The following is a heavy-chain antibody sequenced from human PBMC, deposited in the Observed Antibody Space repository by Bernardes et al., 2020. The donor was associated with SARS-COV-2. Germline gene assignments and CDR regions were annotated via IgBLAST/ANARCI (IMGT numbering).Heavy chain of an antibody. CDR2: IFWDGEK. CDR3: ERALRRGSCSGGNCYYFDF. Sequence: SGPTLVKPTQTLTLTCSSSDFSVSSDGVGVGWIRQPPGKALEWLALIFWDGEKRYSPSLASRLTITKDTYKNQVVIIMTNMDPLDTATYYCERALRRGSCSGGNCYYFDFWGKGALVVVSS. J-gene: IGHJ4*02. CDR1: DFSVSSDGVG. V-gene: IGHV2-5*02. D-gene: IGHD2-15*01.